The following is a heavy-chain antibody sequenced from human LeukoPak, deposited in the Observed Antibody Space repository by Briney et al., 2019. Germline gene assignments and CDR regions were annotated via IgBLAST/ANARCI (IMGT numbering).Heavy chain of an antibody. V-gene: IGHV4-59*01. Sequence: PSETLSLTCTVSGGSISSYYWSWIRQPPGKGLEWIGYIYYSGSTNYNPSLKSRVTISVDTSKNQFSLKLSSVTAADTAVYYCASYPRSGDWFDPWGQGTLVTVSS. D-gene: IGHD3-3*01. J-gene: IGHJ5*02. CDR3: ASYPRSGDWFDP. CDR1: GGSISSYY. CDR2: IYYSGST.